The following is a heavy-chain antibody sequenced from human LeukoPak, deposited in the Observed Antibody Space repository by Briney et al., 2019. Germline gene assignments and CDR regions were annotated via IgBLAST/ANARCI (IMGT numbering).Heavy chain of an antibody. Sequence: SETLSLTCAVYGGSFSGYYWSWIRQPPGKGLEWIGEINHSGSTNYNPSLKSRVTISVDTSKNQFSLKLSSVTAADTAVYYCTVYDSSLNPPAQHWGQGTLVTVSS. V-gene: IGHV4-34*03. CDR1: GGSFSGYY. J-gene: IGHJ1*01. CDR2: INHSGST. CDR3: TVYDSSLNPPAQH. D-gene: IGHD3-22*01.